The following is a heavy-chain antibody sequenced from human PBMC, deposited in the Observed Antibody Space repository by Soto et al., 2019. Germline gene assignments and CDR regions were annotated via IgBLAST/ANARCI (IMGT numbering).Heavy chain of an antibody. D-gene: IGHD2-21*02. CDR2: ITPIFGTA. Sequence: QVQLVQSGAEVKKPGSSVKVSCKASGGTFSSYAISWVRQAPGQGLEWMGGITPIFGTANYAQKFQGRVTITADESTSTAYMGLSSLRSEDTAVYYCARAYCGGDCYASYYYYGMDVWGHGATVSVSS. CDR1: GGTFSSYA. J-gene: IGHJ6*02. V-gene: IGHV1-69*01. CDR3: ARAYCGGDCYASYYYYGMDV.